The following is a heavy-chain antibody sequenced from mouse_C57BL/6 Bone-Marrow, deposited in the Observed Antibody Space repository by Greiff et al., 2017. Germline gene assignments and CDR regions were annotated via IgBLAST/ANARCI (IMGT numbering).Heavy chain of an antibody. V-gene: IGHV1-50*01. CDR3: ARGITTVVDPLFDY. CDR1: GYTFTSYW. D-gene: IGHD1-1*01. CDR2: IDPSDSYT. Sequence: QVQLQQPGAELVKPGASVKLSCKASGYTFTSYWMQWVKQRPGQGLEWIGEIDPSDSYTNYNQKFKGEATLTVDTSSSTAYMQLSSLTSEDSAVYYCARGITTVVDPLFDYWGQGTTLTVSA. J-gene: IGHJ2*01.